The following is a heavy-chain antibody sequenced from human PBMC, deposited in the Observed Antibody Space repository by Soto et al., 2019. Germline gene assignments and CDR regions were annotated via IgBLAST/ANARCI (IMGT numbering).Heavy chain of an antibody. CDR2: INHSGST. D-gene: IGHD1-26*01. Sequence: SETLSLTCAVYGGSFSGYYWSWIRQPPGKGLEWIGEINHSGSTNYNPSLKSRVTISVDTSKNQFSMKLSSVTAADTAVYYCARVEVGPQRVGGHHYHYLDVWGKGTPVNVS. J-gene: IGHJ6*03. V-gene: IGHV4-34*01. CDR3: ARVEVGPQRVGGHHYHYLDV. CDR1: GGSFSGYY.